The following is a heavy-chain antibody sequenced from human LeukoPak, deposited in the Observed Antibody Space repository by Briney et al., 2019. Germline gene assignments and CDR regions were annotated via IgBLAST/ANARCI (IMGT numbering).Heavy chain of an antibody. V-gene: IGHV4-34*01. CDR3: ARNWNDPYGMDV. CDR2: INHSGST. D-gene: IGHD1-1*01. Sequence: SETLSLTCAVYGGSFSGYYWSWIRQPPGKGLEWIGEINHSGSTNYNPSLKSRVTISVDTSKNQFSLKLSSVTAAGTAVYYCARNWNDPYGMDVWGKGTTVTVSS. CDR1: GGSFSGYY. J-gene: IGHJ6*04.